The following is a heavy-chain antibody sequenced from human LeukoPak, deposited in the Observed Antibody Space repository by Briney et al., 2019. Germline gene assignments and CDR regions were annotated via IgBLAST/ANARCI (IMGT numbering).Heavy chain of an antibody. J-gene: IGHJ4*02. V-gene: IGHV4-34*01. D-gene: IGHD2-15*01. CDR3: AGRRGAAYFDY. Sequence: SETLSLTCAVYGGSFSGYYWSWIRQPPGKGLEWIGEITHSGSTNYNPSLKSRVTISVDTSKNQFSLKLSSVTAADTAVYYCAGRRGAAYFDYWGQGTLVTVSS. CDR2: ITHSGST. CDR1: GGSFSGYY.